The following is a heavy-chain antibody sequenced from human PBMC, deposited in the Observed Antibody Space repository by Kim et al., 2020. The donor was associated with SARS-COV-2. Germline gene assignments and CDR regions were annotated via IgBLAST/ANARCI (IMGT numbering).Heavy chain of an antibody. CDR1: GGSFSGYY. CDR3: ARVGATTSIYFDY. Sequence: SETLSLTCAVYGGSFSGYYWSWIRQPPGKGLEWIGEINHSGSTNYNPSLKSRVTISVDTYKNQFSLKLSSVTAADTAVYYCARVGATTSIYFDYWGQGTLVTVSS. CDR2: INHSGST. J-gene: IGHJ4*02. V-gene: IGHV4-34*01. D-gene: IGHD1-26*01.